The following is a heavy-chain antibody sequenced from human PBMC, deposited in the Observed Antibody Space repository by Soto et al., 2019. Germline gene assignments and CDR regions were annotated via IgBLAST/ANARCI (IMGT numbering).Heavy chain of an antibody. Sequence: SVKVSCKASGGTFSSYAISWVRQAPGQGLEWMGGIIPIFGTANYAQKFQGRVTITADESTSTAYMELSSLRSEDTAVYYCARTQIAAVGYYYGMDVWGQGTTVTVSS. D-gene: IGHD6-6*01. CDR1: GGTFSSYA. J-gene: IGHJ6*02. CDR2: IIPIFGTA. V-gene: IGHV1-69*13. CDR3: ARTQIAAVGYYYGMDV.